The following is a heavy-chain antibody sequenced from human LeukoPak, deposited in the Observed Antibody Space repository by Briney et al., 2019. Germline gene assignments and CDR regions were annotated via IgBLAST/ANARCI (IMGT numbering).Heavy chain of an antibody. CDR3: ARERTYYYDSSGYTWFDP. Sequence: ASVKVSCKASGYTFTSYDINWVRQATGQGLEWMGWMNLNSGNTGYAQKFQGRVTMTRNTSISTVYMELSSLRSEDTAVYYCARERTYYYDSSGYTWFDPWGQGTLVTVSS. CDR1: GYTFTSYD. CDR2: MNLNSGNT. D-gene: IGHD3-22*01. J-gene: IGHJ5*02. V-gene: IGHV1-8*01.